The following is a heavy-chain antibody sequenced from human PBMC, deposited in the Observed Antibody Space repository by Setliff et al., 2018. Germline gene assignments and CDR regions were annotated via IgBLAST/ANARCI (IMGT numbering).Heavy chain of an antibody. CDR1: GDSMNSGDYY. CDR3: ARTGTYRYFDY. V-gene: IGHV4-39*01. Sequence: SETLSLTCKVSGDSMNSGDYYWGWLRQPPGEGLEWIGRNYTGGTTYYNSSLKSRVTISVDTSKSKFSPRLNSVTAADTAVYYCARTGTYRYFDYWGRGTLVTVS. J-gene: IGHJ4*02. CDR2: NYTGGTT. D-gene: IGHD1-1*01.